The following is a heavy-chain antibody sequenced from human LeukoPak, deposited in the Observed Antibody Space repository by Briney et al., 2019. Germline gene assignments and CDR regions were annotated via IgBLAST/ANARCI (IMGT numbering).Heavy chain of an antibody. CDR1: GFTFSSYA. CDR3: ATLAAAGSRLYYGMDV. CDR2: FDPEDGET. D-gene: IGHD6-13*01. V-gene: IGHV1-24*01. Sequence: PGGSLRLSCAASGFTFSSYAMSWVRQAPGKGLEWMGGFDPEDGETIYAQKFQGRVTMTEDTSTDTAYMELSSLRSEDTAVYYCATLAAAGSRLYYGMDVWGQGTTVTVSS. J-gene: IGHJ6*02.